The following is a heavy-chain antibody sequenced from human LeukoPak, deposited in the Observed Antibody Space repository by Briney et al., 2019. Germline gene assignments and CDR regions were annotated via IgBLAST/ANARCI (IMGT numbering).Heavy chain of an antibody. J-gene: IGHJ4*02. V-gene: IGHV4-59*08. CDR1: GGSISSYY. CDR3: ARRVDDILTRSYYFDY. CDR2: IYYSGST. D-gene: IGHD3-9*01. Sequence: SETLSLTCTVSGGSISSYYWSWIRQPPGKGLEWIGYIYYSGSTNYNPSLKIRVTISVDTSKNQFSLKLSSVTAADTAVYYCARRVDDILTRSYYFDYWGQGTLVTVSS.